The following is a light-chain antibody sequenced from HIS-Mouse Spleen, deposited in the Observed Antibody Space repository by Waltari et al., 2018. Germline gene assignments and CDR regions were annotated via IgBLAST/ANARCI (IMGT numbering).Light chain of an antibody. J-gene: IGLJ3*02. CDR2: DTS. Sequence: QAVVTQEPSLTVSPGGTVTLTCGSSTGAVTSGHYPYWFQQKPGQAPRTLSYDTSNKHSRTPARFSGSLLGGKAALTLSGAQPEDEAEYYCLLSYSGAQVFGGGTKLTVL. V-gene: IGLV7-46*01. CDR3: LLSYSGAQV. CDR1: TGAVTSGHY.